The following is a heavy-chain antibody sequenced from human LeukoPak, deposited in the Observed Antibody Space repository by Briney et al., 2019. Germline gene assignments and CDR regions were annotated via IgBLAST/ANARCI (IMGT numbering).Heavy chain of an antibody. D-gene: IGHD4-17*01. CDR2: ISYDGSNK. CDR3: APTYQTTVTTY. J-gene: IGHJ4*02. V-gene: IGHV3-30-3*01. CDR1: GFTFSSYA. Sequence: QPGGSLRLSCAASGFTFSSYAMHWVRQAPGKGLEWVAVISYDGSNKYYADSVKGRFTISRDNSKNTLYLQMNSLRAEDTAVYYCAPTYQTTVTTYWGQGALVTVSS.